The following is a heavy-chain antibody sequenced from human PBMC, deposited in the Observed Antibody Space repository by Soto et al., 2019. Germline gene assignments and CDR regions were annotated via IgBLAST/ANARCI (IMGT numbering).Heavy chain of an antibody. CDR1: GGTFSSYA. CDR3: ARVRDIVVVTAISDWFDP. Sequence: QVQLVQSGAEVKKPGSSVKVSCKASGGTFSSYAISWVRQAPGQGLEWMGGIIPIFGTANYAQKFQGRVTITADESTSTAYMELSSLRSEDTAVYYCARVRDIVVVTAISDWFDPWGQGTLVTVSS. D-gene: IGHD2-21*02. CDR2: IIPIFGTA. J-gene: IGHJ5*02. V-gene: IGHV1-69*01.